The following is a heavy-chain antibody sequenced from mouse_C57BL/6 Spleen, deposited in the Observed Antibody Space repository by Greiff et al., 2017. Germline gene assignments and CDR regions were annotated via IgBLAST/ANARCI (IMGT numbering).Heavy chain of an antibody. CDR2: IYPGDGDT. CDR3: ASFYYYGSSYWYFDV. V-gene: IGHV1-82*01. CDR1: GYAFSSSW. J-gene: IGHJ1*03. Sequence: QVQLQQSGPELVKPGASVKMSCKASGYAFSSSWMNWVKQRPGKGLEWIGRIYPGDGDTNYNGKFKGKATLTADKSSSTAYMQLSSLTSEDSAVYYCASFYYYGSSYWYFDVWGTGTTVTVSS. D-gene: IGHD1-1*01.